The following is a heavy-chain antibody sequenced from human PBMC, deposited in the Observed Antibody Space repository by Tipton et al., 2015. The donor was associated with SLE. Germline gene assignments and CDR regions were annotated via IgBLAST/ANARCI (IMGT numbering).Heavy chain of an antibody. V-gene: IGHV4-30-4*01. CDR3: ARGNGMIVGDAFDI. CDR1: GGSISSGDYY. J-gene: IGHJ3*02. CDR2: IYYSGNT. Sequence: TLSLTCTVSGGSISSGDYYWSWIRQPPGKGLEWIGYIYYSGNTYYNPSLKSRVTISVDRSKNQFSLKLSSVTAADTAVYYCARGNGMIVGDAFDIWGQGTMVTASS. D-gene: IGHD3-22*01.